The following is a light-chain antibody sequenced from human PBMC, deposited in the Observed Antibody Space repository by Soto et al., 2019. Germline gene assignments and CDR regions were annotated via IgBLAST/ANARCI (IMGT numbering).Light chain of an antibody. Sequence: DIVMTQSPDSLAVSLGERATINCKSSQSVLYSSNNKNYLAWYQQKPGQPPKLLIYWASTRESGVPDRFSGSGSGTDFTLTISSLQAEDFAVYYCQQYRTFGQGTKVDIK. J-gene: IGKJ1*01. V-gene: IGKV4-1*01. CDR2: WAS. CDR3: QQYRT. CDR1: QSVLYSSNNKNY.